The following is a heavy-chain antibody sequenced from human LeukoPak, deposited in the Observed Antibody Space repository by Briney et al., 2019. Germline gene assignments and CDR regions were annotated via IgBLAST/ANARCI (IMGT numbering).Heavy chain of an antibody. CDR2: ISSSSSTI. D-gene: IGHD3-3*01. Sequence: GGSLRLSCAASGFTFSSYSMNWVRQAPGKGLEWVSYISSSSSTIYYADSVKGRFTISSDHAKKSLYLQMNSLRAEDTAVYYCARTYYDFWSGYRRPNNWFDPWGQGTLVTVSS. CDR3: ARTYYDFWSGYRRPNNWFDP. J-gene: IGHJ5*02. CDR1: GFTFSSYS. V-gene: IGHV3-48*01.